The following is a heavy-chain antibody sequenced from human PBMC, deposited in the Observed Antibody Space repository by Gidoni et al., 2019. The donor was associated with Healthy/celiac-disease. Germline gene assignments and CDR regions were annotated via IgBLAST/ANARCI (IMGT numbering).Heavy chain of an antibody. J-gene: IGHJ6*02. CDR1: GFSLSTSGMC. D-gene: IGHD6-13*01. CDR2: IDWDDDQ. CDR3: ARIVAAAGTDGGYYYYYGMDV. Sequence: QVTLRESGPALVKHTQTLTLTCTFSGFSLSTSGMCVSWIRQPPGKALEWLALIDWDDDQYYSTSLKTRLTISKDTSKNQVVLTMTNMDPVDTATYYCARIVAAAGTDGGYYYYYGMDVWGQGTTVTVSS. V-gene: IGHV2-70*01.